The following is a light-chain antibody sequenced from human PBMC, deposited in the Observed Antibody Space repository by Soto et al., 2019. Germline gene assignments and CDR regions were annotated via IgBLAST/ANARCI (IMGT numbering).Light chain of an antibody. J-gene: IGLJ1*01. CDR1: SSDVGGYNH. CDR2: EDT. CDR3: SSYASSSSYV. V-gene: IGLV2-14*01. Sequence: QSVLTQHASVSGSPGQSITISCTGTSSDVGGYNHVSWYQIHPGKAPKLIIYEDTSRPSGVSYRFSGSKSGNSASLTIFGLQAEDEADYYCSSYASSSSYVFGGGTKVTVL.